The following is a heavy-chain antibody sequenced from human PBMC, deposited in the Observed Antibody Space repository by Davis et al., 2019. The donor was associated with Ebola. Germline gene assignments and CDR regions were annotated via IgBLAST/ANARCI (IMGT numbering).Heavy chain of an antibody. CDR3: SAAAASVDY. Sequence: GESLKISCAASGFTFSSSAMHWVRQASGKGLEWVGRIRSKANSYATAYAASVKGRFTISRDDSKNTAYLQMNSLKTEDTAVYYCSAAAASVDYWGQGTLVTVSS. V-gene: IGHV3-73*01. J-gene: IGHJ4*02. D-gene: IGHD6-13*01. CDR2: IRSKANSYAT. CDR1: GFTFSSSA.